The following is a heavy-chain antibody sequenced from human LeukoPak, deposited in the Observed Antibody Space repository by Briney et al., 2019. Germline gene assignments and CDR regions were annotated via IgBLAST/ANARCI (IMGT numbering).Heavy chain of an antibody. D-gene: IGHD3-22*01. Sequence: GGSLRLSCAASGFTFSSYWMSWVRQAPGKGLEWVANIKQDGSEKYYVDSVKGRFTISRDSAKNSLYLQMNSLRAEDTAVYYCARVPGINMIVVVDYYFDYWGQGILVTVSS. V-gene: IGHV3-7*01. CDR3: ARVPGINMIVVVDYYFDY. CDR1: GFTFSSYW. J-gene: IGHJ4*02. CDR2: IKQDGSEK.